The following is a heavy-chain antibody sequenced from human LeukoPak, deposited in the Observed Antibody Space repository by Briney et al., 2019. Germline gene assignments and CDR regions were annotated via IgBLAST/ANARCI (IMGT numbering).Heavy chain of an antibody. CDR2: IKNDGSDK. D-gene: IGHD5-12*01. Sequence: QPGRSLRLSCVVSGISLSNYAMTWVRQAPGKGLEWVATIKNDGSDKYYVNSVKGRFTLSRDNAKNLVYLQMNSLRVEDTAVYYCVNLGYSDGGQGTLVTVSS. V-gene: IGHV3-7*01. J-gene: IGHJ4*02. CDR3: VNLGYSD. CDR1: GISLSNYA.